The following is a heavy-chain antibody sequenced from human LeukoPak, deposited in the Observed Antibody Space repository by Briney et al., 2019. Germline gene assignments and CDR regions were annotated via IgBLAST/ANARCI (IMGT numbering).Heavy chain of an antibody. Sequence: GGSLRLSCAASGFTFSSYWMHWVRQAPGKGLVWVSRINSDGSSTSYADSVKGRFTISRDNAKNTLYLQMNSLRAEDTAVYYCARDLNYDFWSGNIDYWGRGTLVTVSS. D-gene: IGHD3-3*01. CDR3: ARDLNYDFWSGNIDY. J-gene: IGHJ4*02. CDR2: INSDGSST. CDR1: GFTFSSYW. V-gene: IGHV3-74*01.